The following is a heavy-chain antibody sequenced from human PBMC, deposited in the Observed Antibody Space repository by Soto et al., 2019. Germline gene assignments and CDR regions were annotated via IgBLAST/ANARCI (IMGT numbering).Heavy chain of an antibody. CDR2: TYYRSKWYN. D-gene: IGHD4-17*01. CDR1: GDSVSNNSAA. V-gene: IGHV6-1*01. CDR3: ARERYGDYGRGTFDI. J-gene: IGHJ3*02. Sequence: PSQTLSLTCAISGDSVSNNSAAWNWIRQSPSRGLEWLGRTYYRSKWYNDYAVSVKNRIIINPDTSKNQFSLQPNSVTPEDTAVYYCARERYGDYGRGTFDIWGQGTMVTVSS.